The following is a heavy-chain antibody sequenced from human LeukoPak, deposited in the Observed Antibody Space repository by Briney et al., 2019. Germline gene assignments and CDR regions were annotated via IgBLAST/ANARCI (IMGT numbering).Heavy chain of an antibody. Sequence: GGSLRLSCAASGFTFSNFWMHWVRQAPGKGLVWVSRIKYDGSSTTYADSVKGRFTISRDNAKNTLYLQMNSLRVEDTAVYYCAKSDRFDSWGQGTLVTVSS. CDR1: GFTFSNFW. CDR2: IKYDGSST. V-gene: IGHV3-74*01. J-gene: IGHJ5*01. CDR3: AKSDRFDS.